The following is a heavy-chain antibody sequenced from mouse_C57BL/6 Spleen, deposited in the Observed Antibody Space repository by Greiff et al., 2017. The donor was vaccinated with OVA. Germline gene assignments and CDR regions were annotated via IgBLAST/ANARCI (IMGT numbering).Heavy chain of an antibody. CDR1: GFSFNTYA. Sequence: EVQVVESGGGLVQPTGSLKLSCAASGFSFNTYAMNWVRQAPGKGLEWVARIRSKSNNYSTYYADSVKDKFTISRDDSESMLYLQMNNWKSEDTAIYYCARLFIDWYFAVWGPGTPVTVSS. V-gene: IGHV10-1*01. J-gene: IGHJ1*01. CDR3: ARLFIDWYFAV. CDR2: IRSKSNNYST. D-gene: IGHD1-1*01.